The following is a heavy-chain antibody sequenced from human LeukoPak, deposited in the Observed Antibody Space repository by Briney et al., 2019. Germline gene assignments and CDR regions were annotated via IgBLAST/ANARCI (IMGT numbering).Heavy chain of an antibody. CDR3: ARGGAYSSSWSHWYFDL. Sequence: GGSLRLSCAASGFTFSIYAMNWVRQAPGKGLEWVSSISSSSSYIYYADSVKGRFTISRDNAKNSLYLQMNSLRAEDTAVYYCARGGAYSSSWSHWYFDLWGRGTLVTVSS. J-gene: IGHJ2*01. D-gene: IGHD6-13*01. V-gene: IGHV3-21*01. CDR2: ISSSSSYI. CDR1: GFTFSIYA.